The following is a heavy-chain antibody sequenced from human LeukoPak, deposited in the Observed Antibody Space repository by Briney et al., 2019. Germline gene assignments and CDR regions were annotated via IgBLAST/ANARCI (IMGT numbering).Heavy chain of an antibody. CDR2: INAGNGNT. Sequence: ASVKVSCKASGYTFTSYAMHWVRQAPGQRLEWMGWINAGNGNTKYSQKFQGRITITRDTSASTAYMELSSLRSEDTAVYYCARDWGEDIVVVPASFGMDVWGQGTTVTVSS. V-gene: IGHV1-3*01. CDR3: ARDWGEDIVVVPASFGMDV. CDR1: GYTFTSYA. J-gene: IGHJ6*02. D-gene: IGHD2-2*01.